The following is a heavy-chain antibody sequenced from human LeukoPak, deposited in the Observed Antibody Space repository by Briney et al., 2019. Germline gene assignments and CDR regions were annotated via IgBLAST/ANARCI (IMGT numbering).Heavy chain of an antibody. Sequence: SETLSLTCTVSGYSITSAYYWGWIRQPPGKGLEWIGYIYYSGSTNYNPSLKSRVTMSVDTSKNQFSLKLSSVTAADTAVYYCARASGYSSGYYMDVWGKGTTVTISS. CDR1: GYSITSAYY. CDR3: ARASGYSSGYYMDV. CDR2: IYYSGST. V-gene: IGHV4-61*05. D-gene: IGHD6-19*01. J-gene: IGHJ6*03.